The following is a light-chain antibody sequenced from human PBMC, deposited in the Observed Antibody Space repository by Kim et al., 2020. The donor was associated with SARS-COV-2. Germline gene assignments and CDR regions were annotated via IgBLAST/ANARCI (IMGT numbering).Light chain of an antibody. CDR1: NSDIGGHNS. J-gene: IGLJ3*02. CDR2: DVT. Sequence: QSASVSGSPGQPITISCTGTNSDIGGHNSASWYQQYPGTAPKLLIYDVTRRASGISNRFSGSKSGNTASLTITGLQTEDEADYYCSSYTTSTTWVFGEGTQLTVL. CDR3: SSYTTSTTWV. V-gene: IGLV2-14*03.